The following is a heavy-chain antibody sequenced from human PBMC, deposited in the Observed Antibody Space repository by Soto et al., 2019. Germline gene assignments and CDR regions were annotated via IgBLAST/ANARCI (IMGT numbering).Heavy chain of an antibody. V-gene: IGHV4-34*01. D-gene: IGHD2-2*01. CDR3: ARRWGQLTPFSNWFDP. J-gene: IGHJ5*02. CDR1: GGSFSGYY. CDR2: INHSGST. Sequence: SETLSLTCAVYGGSFSGYYWSWIRQPPGKGLEWIGEINHSGSTNYNPSLKSRVTISVDTSKNQFSLKLSSVTAAETAVYYCARRWGQLTPFSNWFDPWGKGTLVTV.